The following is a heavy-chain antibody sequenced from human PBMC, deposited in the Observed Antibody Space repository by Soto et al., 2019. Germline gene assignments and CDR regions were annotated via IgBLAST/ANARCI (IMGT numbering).Heavy chain of an antibody. CDR2: ISSNGGST. CDR1: GVTFSSYA. D-gene: IGHD6-13*01. J-gene: IGHJ4*02. V-gene: IGHV3-64D*08. Sequence: GRSLRLSCSASGVTFSSYAMHWVRQAPGKGLEYVSAISSNGGSTYYADSVKGRFTISRDNSKNTLYLQMSSLRAEDTAVYYCVKDAVSSSWKKPYYFDYWGQGTLVTVSS. CDR3: VKDAVSSSWKKPYYFDY.